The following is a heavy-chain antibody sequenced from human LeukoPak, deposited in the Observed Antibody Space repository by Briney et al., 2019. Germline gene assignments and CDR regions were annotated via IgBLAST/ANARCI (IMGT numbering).Heavy chain of an antibody. D-gene: IGHD1-26*01. CDR1: GFTFSSSG. J-gene: IGHJ6*03. V-gene: IGHV3-30*02. CDR3: AKDRVGPKYYMDV. Sequence: GGSLRLSCAASGFTFSSSGMHWVRQALGKGLEWVAFIRFDGSNTYYADSVKGRFTISRDNSKNTLFLQMNSLRAEDSAVYCCAKDRVGPKYYMDVWGTGTTVTISS. CDR2: IRFDGSNT.